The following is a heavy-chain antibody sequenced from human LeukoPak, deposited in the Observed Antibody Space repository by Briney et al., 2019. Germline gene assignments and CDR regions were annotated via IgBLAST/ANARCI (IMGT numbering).Heavy chain of an antibody. CDR2: IYPGDSDT. CDR3: ARHDRKIAAAGTADSYYYYGMDV. Sequence: GESLKISCKGSGYSLTSYWIGWVRQMPGKGLEGMGIIYPGDSDTRYSPSFQGQVTISADKSISTAYLQWSSLKASDTAMYYCARHDRKIAAAGTADSYYYYGMDVWGQGTTVTVSS. D-gene: IGHD6-13*01. V-gene: IGHV5-51*01. J-gene: IGHJ6*02. CDR1: GYSLTSYW.